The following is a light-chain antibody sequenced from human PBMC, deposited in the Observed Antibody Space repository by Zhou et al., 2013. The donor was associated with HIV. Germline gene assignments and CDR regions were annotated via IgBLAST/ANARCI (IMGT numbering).Light chain of an antibody. CDR2: AAS. CDR3: QQSHSIPLT. Sequence: DIQMTQSPSSLSASAGDRVTITCRASQDISTYLAWYQHRPGKNPRLLIYAASTLQSGVPSRFSGSGSGTNFTLTISSLQPEDVATYYCQQSHSIPLTFGGGTKVEI. V-gene: IGKV1-27*01. CDR1: QDISTY. J-gene: IGKJ4*01.